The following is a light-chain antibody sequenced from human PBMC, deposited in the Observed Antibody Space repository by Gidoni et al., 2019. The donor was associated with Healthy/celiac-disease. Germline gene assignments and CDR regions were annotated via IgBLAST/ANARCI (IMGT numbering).Light chain of an antibody. J-gene: IGKJ1*01. CDR3: QQYNSYSRP. CDR2: KAS. V-gene: IGKV1-5*03. CDR1: QSISSW. Sequence: DSQMTQSPSTLSASVGDRVTITCRASQSISSWLAWYQQKPGKAPKLLIYKASSLESGVPSRFSGSVSGTEFTLTISSLQPDDFATYYCQQYNSYSRPFGQGTKVEIK.